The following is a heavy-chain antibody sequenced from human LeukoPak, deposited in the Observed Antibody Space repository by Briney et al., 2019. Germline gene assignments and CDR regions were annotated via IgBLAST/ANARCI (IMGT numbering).Heavy chain of an antibody. CDR3: ARAGGLPIAVAPIDC. CDR1: GFTFSSYG. J-gene: IGHJ4*02. V-gene: IGHV3-53*01. Sequence: SGGSLRLSCAASGFTFSSYGMTWVRQAPGKGLEWVSTLYSGGGTFYADSVKGRFTISRDNSKNTLDLHMSSLRAEDTAVYYCARAGGLPIAVAPIDCWGQGTLVTVSS. CDR2: LYSGGGT. D-gene: IGHD6-19*01.